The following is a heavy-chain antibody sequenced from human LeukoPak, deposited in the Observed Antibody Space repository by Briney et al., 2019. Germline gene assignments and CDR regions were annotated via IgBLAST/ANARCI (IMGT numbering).Heavy chain of an antibody. CDR3: ARDLYYGPGSPRYFDH. J-gene: IGHJ4*02. CDR1: GYTFTGYY. V-gene: IGHV1-69*13. Sequence: SVKVSCKASGYTFTGYYMHWVRQAPGQGLEWMGGIITIFGTVNYAQKFQGRVTITADESTSTAYMELRSLRSEDTAVYYCARDLYYGPGSPRYFDHWGQGTLVTVSS. D-gene: IGHD3-10*01. CDR2: IITIFGTV.